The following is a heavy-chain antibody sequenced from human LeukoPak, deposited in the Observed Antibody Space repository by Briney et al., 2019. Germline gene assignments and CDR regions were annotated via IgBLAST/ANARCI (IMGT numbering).Heavy chain of an antibody. J-gene: IGHJ4*02. D-gene: IGHD3-10*01. CDR2: IRYDGSNK. V-gene: IGHV3-30*02. CDR3: AKAGVLLWFGEPPPRFDY. CDR1: GFTFSSYG. Sequence: PGGSLRLSCAASGFTFSSYGMHWVRQAPGKGLEWVAFIRYDGSNKYYAESVKGRFTISRDNSKNTLYLQMNSLRAEDTAVYYCAKAGVLLWFGEPPPRFDYWGQGTLVTVSS.